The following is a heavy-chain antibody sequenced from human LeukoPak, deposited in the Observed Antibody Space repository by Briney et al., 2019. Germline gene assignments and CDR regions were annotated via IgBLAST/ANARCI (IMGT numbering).Heavy chain of an antibody. CDR3: ARTDPGNGGYFDY. Sequence: GGSLRLSCAASGFTFSSRWMCWVRQAPGKGLEWVANIKQDGGERPYVDSVKGRFTISRDNAKNSLYLQMNSLRAEDTAVYFCARTDPGNGGYFDYWGQGALVTVSS. V-gene: IGHV3-7*01. CDR2: IKQDGGER. J-gene: IGHJ4*02. CDR1: GFTFSSRW. D-gene: IGHD2-15*01.